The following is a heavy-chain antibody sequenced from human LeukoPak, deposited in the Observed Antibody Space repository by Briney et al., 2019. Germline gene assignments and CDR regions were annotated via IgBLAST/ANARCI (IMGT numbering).Heavy chain of an antibody. D-gene: IGHD2-21*02. CDR3: ARDRYCGGDCYSNAFDI. CDR1: GFTFSSYS. V-gene: IGHV3-48*02. CDR2: ISGGSTSI. Sequence: PGGSLRLSCAASGFTFSSYSMNWVRQAPGKGLEWVSYISGGSTSIYYADSVKGRFTISRDNAKNSLYLQMNSLRDEDTAVYYCARDRYCGGDCYSNAFDIWVQGTMVTVSS. J-gene: IGHJ3*02.